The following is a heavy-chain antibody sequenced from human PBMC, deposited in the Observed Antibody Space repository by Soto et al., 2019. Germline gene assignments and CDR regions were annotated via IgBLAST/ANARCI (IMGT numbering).Heavy chain of an antibody. Sequence: AASVKVSCKASGGTFSSYAISWVRQAPGQGLEWMGGIIPIFGTANYAQKFQGRVTITADKSTSTAYMELSSLRSEDTAVYYCARDNKYYDFWSGYFLDYWGQGTLVTVSS. CDR2: IIPIFGTA. CDR1: GGTFSSYA. D-gene: IGHD3-3*01. CDR3: ARDNKYYDFWSGYFLDY. J-gene: IGHJ4*02. V-gene: IGHV1-69*06.